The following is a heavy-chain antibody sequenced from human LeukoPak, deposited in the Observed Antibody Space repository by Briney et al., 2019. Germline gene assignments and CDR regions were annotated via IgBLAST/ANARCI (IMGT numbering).Heavy chain of an antibody. J-gene: IGHJ5*02. V-gene: IGHV4-34*01. CDR2: INHSGST. D-gene: IGHD2-2*02. CDR1: GGSFSGYY. CDR3: ASHRYCSSTSCYTGGLNWFDP. Sequence: SETLSLTCAVDGGSFSGYYWSLIRQPPGKGLEWIGEINHSGSTNYNPSLKSRVTISVDTSKNQFSLKLSSVTAADTAVYYCASHRYCSSTSCYTGGLNWFDPWGQGTLATVSS.